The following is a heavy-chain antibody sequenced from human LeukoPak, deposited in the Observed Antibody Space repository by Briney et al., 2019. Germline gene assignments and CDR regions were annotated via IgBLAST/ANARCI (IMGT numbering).Heavy chain of an antibody. CDR1: VYTFSSYS. CDR2: MSYDGSNK. J-gene: IGHJ6*02. CDR3: ARDLPIPIYGMDV. D-gene: IGHD2-21*01. Sequence: GRSLRLSCAASVYTFSSYSIHWVRQTPGKGLEWLAFMSYDGSNKYYADSVKGRFAISRDNSKITLYLQMNSLRVEDTAVYYCARDLPIPIYGMDVWGQGTTVTVSS. V-gene: IGHV3-30*09.